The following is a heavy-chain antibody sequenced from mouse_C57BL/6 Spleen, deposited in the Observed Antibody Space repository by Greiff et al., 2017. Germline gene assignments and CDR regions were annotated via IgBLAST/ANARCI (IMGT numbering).Heavy chain of an antibody. V-gene: IGHV1-12*01. CDR3: ARWRITTVGAGYAMDY. J-gene: IGHJ4*01. CDR1: GYTFTSYN. D-gene: IGHD1-1*01. Sequence: QVQLQQSGAELVRPGASVKMSCKASGYTFTSYNMHWVKQTPRQGLEWIGAIYPGNGDTSYNQKFKGTATLTVDKSSSTAYMQLSSLTSEDSAVYFCARWRITTVGAGYAMDYWGQGTSVTVSS. CDR2: IYPGNGDT.